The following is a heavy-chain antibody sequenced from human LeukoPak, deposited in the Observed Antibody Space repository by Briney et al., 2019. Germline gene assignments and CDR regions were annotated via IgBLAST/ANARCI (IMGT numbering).Heavy chain of an antibody. D-gene: IGHD1-1*01. Sequence: VRSLRLSCAVSGVTFSSYGMHWVRQAPRKGLGWVSVISDDGSNKYYADSVKRRFTISRDNSKNTLYLQMNSLRAEDTAVYYCVKGQDDDVPHWFDPRGQGTLVTVSS. CDR3: VKGQDDDVPHWFDP. CDR1: GVTFSSYG. V-gene: IGHV3-30*18. CDR2: ISDDGSNK. J-gene: IGHJ5*02.